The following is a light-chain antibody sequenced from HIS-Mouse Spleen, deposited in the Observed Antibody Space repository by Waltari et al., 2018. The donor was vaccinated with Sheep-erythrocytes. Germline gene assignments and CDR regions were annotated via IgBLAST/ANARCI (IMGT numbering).Light chain of an antibody. CDR2: EVS. J-gene: IGLJ3*02. Sequence: QSALTQPPSASGSPGQSVTISCTGTSSDVGGYNYVSWYQQHPGNAPKLMIYEVSKGPSGVPDRFSVSKYGNTASLTVSGLQAEDEADYYCSSYAGSNNWVFGGGTKLTVL. CDR1: SSDVGGYNY. V-gene: IGLV2-8*01. CDR3: SSYAGSNNWV.